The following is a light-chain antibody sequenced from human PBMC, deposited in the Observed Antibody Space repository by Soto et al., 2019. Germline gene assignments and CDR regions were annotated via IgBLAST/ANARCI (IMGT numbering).Light chain of an antibody. Sequence: DIQMTQSPSSLSASVGDRVTITCRASQGISNYLAWYEQRPGEVPKLLFYAASTFQSGVQSRFSGSGSGTDFTLTISSLQPEDVITYYCQKYSSVITFGQGTLLEIK. CDR3: QKYSSVIT. CDR1: QGISNY. J-gene: IGKJ5*01. CDR2: AAS. V-gene: IGKV1-27*01.